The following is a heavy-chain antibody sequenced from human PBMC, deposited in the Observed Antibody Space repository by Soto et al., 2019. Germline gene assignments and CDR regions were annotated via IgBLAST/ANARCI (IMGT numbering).Heavy chain of an antibody. V-gene: IGHV4-30-4*01. CDR1: GGSISSGDYY. D-gene: IGHD5-18*01. CDR2: IYYSGST. Sequence: PSETLSLTCTVSGGSISSGDYYWSWIRQHPGKGLEWIGYIYYSGSTYYNPSLKSRVTISVDTSKNQFSLKLSSVTAADTAVYYCARKGYSYGSAFDYWGQGTLVTVSS. J-gene: IGHJ4*02. CDR3: ARKGYSYGSAFDY.